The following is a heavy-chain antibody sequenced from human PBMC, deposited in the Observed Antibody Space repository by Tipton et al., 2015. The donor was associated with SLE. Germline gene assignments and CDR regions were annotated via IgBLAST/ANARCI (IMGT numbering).Heavy chain of an antibody. CDR1: GFIFSSYG. J-gene: IGHJ4*02. D-gene: IGHD5-24*01. Sequence: SLRLSCAASGFIFSSYGMNWVRQAPGKGLEWVAFIRSKDYGGTPEYAASVRGRFIISRDDSKSIAYLQMNSLKTDDTAVYFCSRRDGWATEFDYWGQGTQVTVSS. CDR3: SRRDGWATEFDY. V-gene: IGHV3-49*04. CDR2: IRSKDYGGTP.